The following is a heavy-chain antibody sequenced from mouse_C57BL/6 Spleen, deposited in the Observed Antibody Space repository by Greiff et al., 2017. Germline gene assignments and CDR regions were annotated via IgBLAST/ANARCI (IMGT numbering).Heavy chain of an antibody. CDR3: TRFYGKNWYCDV. J-gene: IGHJ1*03. V-gene: IGHV1-15*01. CDR2: IDPETGGT. D-gene: IGHD2-1*01. Sequence: QVQLQQSGAELVRPGASVTLSCKASGYTFTDYVMHWVKQTPVHGLEWIGAIDPETGGTAYNQKFKGKAILTADKSSSTAYMELRSLTSEDSAVYYCTRFYGKNWYCDVWGTGTTVTVSS. CDR1: GYTFTDYV.